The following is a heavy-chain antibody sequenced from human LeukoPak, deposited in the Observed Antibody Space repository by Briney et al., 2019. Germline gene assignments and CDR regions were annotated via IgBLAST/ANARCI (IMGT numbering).Heavy chain of an antibody. V-gene: IGHV4-30-4*08. D-gene: IGHD2-2*01. CDR1: GGSISSGDYY. CDR2: IYYSGST. J-gene: IGHJ3*02. CDR3: ARVIRYQLLMGAFDI. Sequence: SETLSLTCTVSGGSISSGDYYWSWIRQPPGRGLEWIGYIYYSGSTYYNPSLKSRVTISVDTSKNQFSLKLSSVTAADTAVYYCARVIRYQLLMGAFDIWGQGTMVTVSS.